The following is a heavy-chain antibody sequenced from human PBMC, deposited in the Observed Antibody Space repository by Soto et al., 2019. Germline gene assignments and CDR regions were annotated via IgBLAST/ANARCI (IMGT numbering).Heavy chain of an antibody. CDR3: ARWVVVPMDAFDI. J-gene: IGHJ3*02. D-gene: IGHD3-22*01. CDR2: IDPSDSYT. Sequence: PGESLKISCQGSGYSFTSYWISWVRQMPGKGLEWMGRIDPSDSYTNYSPSFQGHVTISADKSISTAYLQWSSLKASDTAMYYCARWVVVPMDAFDIWGQGTMVTVSS. V-gene: IGHV5-10-1*01. CDR1: GYSFTSYW.